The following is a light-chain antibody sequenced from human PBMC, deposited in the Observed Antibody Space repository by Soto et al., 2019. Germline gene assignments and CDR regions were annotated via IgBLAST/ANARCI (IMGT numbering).Light chain of an antibody. Sequence: QSALTQPASVSGSPGQSITISCTGTSSDVGGYNYVSWYQQHPGKAPKLMIYEVSNRPSGVSNRFSGSKSGNTASLTISGLQAEDEADYYCSSYTSTWVFGTGTKLTVL. V-gene: IGLV2-14*01. CDR2: EVS. J-gene: IGLJ1*01. CDR3: SSYTSTWV. CDR1: SSDVGGYNY.